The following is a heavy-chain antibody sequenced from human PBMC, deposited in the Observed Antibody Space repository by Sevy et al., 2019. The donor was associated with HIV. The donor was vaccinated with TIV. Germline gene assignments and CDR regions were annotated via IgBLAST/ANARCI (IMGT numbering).Heavy chain of an antibody. J-gene: IGHJ5*02. CDR1: GFTFSSYA. V-gene: IGHV3-23*01. CDR2: ISGSGGST. D-gene: IGHD3-3*01. CDR3: ANPRGDFWSGYWFDP. Sequence: GGSLRLSCAASGFTFSSYAMSWVRQAPGKGLEWVSAISGSGGSTYYADSVKGRFTIPRDNSKNTLYLQMNSLRAEDTDVYYCANPRGDFWSGYWFDPWGQGTLVTVSS.